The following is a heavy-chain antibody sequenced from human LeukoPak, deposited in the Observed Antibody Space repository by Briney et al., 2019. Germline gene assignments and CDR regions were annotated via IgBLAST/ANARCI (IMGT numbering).Heavy chain of an antibody. D-gene: IGHD3-22*01. CDR2: VNTNTGNP. CDR1: GYTFTDYA. CDR3: ASCNDSSGYFAY. J-gene: IGHJ4*02. V-gene: IGHV7-4-1*02. Sequence: ALVKVSRKPSGYTFTDYAINWVRQAPGQGLEYMGWVNTNTGNPTYAQGFTGRFVFSSDSSVSTAYLQITSLKADDSAIYFCASCNDSSGYFAYWGQGTLVTVSS.